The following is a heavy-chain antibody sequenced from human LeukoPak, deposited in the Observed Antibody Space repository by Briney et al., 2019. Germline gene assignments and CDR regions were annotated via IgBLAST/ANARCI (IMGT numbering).Heavy chain of an antibody. CDR3: AKDQNPYYYSYMDV. Sequence: PGGSLRLSCAASGFTFSSYGMHWVRQAPGKGLEWVAFIRYDGSNKYYADSVKGRFTISRDNSKNTLYLQMNSLRAEDTAVYYCAKDQNPYYYSYMDVWGKGTTVTVSS. V-gene: IGHV3-30*02. CDR1: GFTFSSYG. D-gene: IGHD1-14*01. CDR2: IRYDGSNK. J-gene: IGHJ6*03.